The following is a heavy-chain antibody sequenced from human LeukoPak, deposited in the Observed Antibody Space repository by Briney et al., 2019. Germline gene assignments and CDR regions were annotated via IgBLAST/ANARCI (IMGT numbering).Heavy chain of an antibody. CDR1: GDSVSSNSAG. CDR3: ARGGGSLNY. CDR2: TYYRSKWYN. D-gene: IGHD3-10*01. J-gene: IGHJ4*02. V-gene: IGHV6-1*01. Sequence: SQTLSLTCAISGDSVSSNSAGWSWIRQSPSRGLEWLGRTYYRSKWYNDYAESVKGRITINPDTSANQFSLQLNSVTPEDTAVYYCARGGGSLNYWGQGTLVTVSS.